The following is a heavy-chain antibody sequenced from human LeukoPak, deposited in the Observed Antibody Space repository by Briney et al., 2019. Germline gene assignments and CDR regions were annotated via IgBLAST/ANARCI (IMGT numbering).Heavy chain of an antibody. CDR1: VFTFSSYS. D-gene: IGHD6-6*01. CDR3: ARDLFSSSSDGEYYFDY. V-gene: IGHV3-21*01. CDR2: ISSSSSYI. Sequence: GGTLRLFRASSVFTFSSYSMNWVRQAPGKGLECVSSISSSSSYIYYADAVKGRFTNPRDNAKNSLYLQMNSLRAEDTAVYYCARDLFSSSSDGEYYFDYWGQGTLVTASS. J-gene: IGHJ4*02.